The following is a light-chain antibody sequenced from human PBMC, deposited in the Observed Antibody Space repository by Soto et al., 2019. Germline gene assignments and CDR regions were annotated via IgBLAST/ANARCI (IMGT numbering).Light chain of an antibody. CDR1: QSVSSY. V-gene: IGKV3-20*01. CDR2: DAS. CDR3: QQYGSSPIN. Sequence: ETVLTQSPATLSMSPGERAALSCRASQSVSSYLAWYQQKPGQAPRLLIYDASSRATGIPDRFSGSGSGTDFTLTISRLEPEDFAVYYCQQYGSSPINFGQGTRMEIK. J-gene: IGKJ5*01.